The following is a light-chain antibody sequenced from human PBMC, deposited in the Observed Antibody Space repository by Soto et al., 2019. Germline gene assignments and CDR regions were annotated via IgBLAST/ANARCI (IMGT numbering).Light chain of an antibody. CDR2: DAS. V-gene: IGKV3-11*01. CDR1: QSVSSY. J-gene: IGKJ5*01. Sequence: EIVLTQSPATLSLSPGERATLSCRASQSVSSYLAWYQQKPGQAPRLLIYDASNRATGIPARFSGSGSGTDFTLTISSLEPEDFALYYCQQRSNWPTFGQGTRLETK. CDR3: QQRSNWPT.